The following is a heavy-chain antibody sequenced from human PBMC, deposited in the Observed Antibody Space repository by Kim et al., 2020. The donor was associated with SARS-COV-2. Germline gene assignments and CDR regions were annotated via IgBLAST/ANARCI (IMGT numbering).Heavy chain of an antibody. Sequence: SVKRRFTISRDNAKNSLYLQMNSLRAEDTAVYYCATMARGIAARLGYFDLWGRGTLVTVSS. J-gene: IGHJ2*01. CDR3: ATMARGIAARLGYFDL. V-gene: IGHV3-21*01. D-gene: IGHD6-6*01.